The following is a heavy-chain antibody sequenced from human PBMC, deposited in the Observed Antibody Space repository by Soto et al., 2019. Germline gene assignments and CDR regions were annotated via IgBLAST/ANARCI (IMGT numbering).Heavy chain of an antibody. Sequence: GGSLRLSCAASGFTFSSYAMSWVRQAPGKGLEWVSAISGSNKYYADSVKGRFTISRDNSKNTLYLQMNSLRAEDTAVYYCARGTNDCSGGSCYEYYYYMDVWGKGTTVTVSS. J-gene: IGHJ6*03. CDR2: ISGSNK. D-gene: IGHD2-15*01. V-gene: IGHV3-23*05. CDR1: GFTFSSYA. CDR3: ARGTNDCSGGSCYEYYYYMDV.